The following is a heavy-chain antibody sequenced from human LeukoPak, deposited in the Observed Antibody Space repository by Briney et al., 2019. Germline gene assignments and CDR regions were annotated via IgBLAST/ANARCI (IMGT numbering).Heavy chain of an antibody. Sequence: SGGSLRLSCAASGFTFSSYSMSWIRQAPGKGLEWVSYISSSSSYTNYADSVKGRFTISRDNAKNSLYLQMNSLRAEGTAVYYCAREFEYYYGSGTDYWGQGTLVTVSS. J-gene: IGHJ4*02. CDR1: GFTFSSYS. D-gene: IGHD3-10*01. CDR2: ISSSSSYT. CDR3: AREFEYYYGSGTDY. V-gene: IGHV3-11*05.